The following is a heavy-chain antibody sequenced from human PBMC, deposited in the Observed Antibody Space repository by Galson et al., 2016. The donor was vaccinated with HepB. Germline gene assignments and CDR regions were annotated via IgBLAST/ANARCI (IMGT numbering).Heavy chain of an antibody. CDR1: GASISSGGYY. CDR3: ARAPAGRFGELWGFY. J-gene: IGHJ4*02. CDR2: IYYSGST. V-gene: IGHV4-31*03. Sequence: TLSLTCTVSGASISSGGYYWSWIRQHPGKGLEWIGYIYYSGSTYYNPSLKSRVTISLDTSKNQFSLRLSSVTAADTAVYYCARAPAGRFGELWGFYWGQGTLVTVSS. D-gene: IGHD3-10*01.